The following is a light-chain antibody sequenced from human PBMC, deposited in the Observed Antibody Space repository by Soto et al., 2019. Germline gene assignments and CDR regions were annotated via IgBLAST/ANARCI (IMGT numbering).Light chain of an antibody. CDR1: QTISSW. CDR2: KAS. CDR3: QHYNTHSEA. J-gene: IGKJ1*01. Sequence: DIQMTQSPSTLSGSVGDRVTITCRASQTISSWLAWYQQKPGKAPKLLIYKASTLKSGVPSRFSGSGSGTEFTLTISSLQPDDFETYYCQHYNTHSEAFGQGTKVEIX. V-gene: IGKV1-5*03.